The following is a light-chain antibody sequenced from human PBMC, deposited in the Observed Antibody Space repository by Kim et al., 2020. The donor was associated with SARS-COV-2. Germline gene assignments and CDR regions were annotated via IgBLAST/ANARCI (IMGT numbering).Light chain of an antibody. Sequence: SLSPGERSTSSGSSSHSVSSFSAWYQQTPRQAPRLLNYDASNRATVTPTRFSGSGSRTYITLTISIIGPEYLAVYYCQQGSNWPLTFGGGTKVEIK. V-gene: IGKV3-11*01. CDR1: HSVSSF. J-gene: IGKJ4*01. CDR2: DAS. CDR3: QQGSNWPLT.